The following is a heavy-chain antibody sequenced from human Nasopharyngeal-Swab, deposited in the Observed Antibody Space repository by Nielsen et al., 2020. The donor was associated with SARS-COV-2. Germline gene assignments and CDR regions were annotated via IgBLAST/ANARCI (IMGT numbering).Heavy chain of an antibody. CDR3: ARDRRAQSGRGFGEPWNYYGMDV. V-gene: IGHV4-31*02. Sequence: SCTVSGGSISSGSYYWSWIRQHPGKGLEWIGYIYYSGSTYYNPSLKSRVTISVDTSKNQFSLKLSSVTAADTAVYYCARDRRAQSGRGFGEPWNYYGMDVWGQGTTVTVSS. CDR1: GGSISSGSYY. CDR2: IYYSGST. J-gene: IGHJ6*02. D-gene: IGHD3-10*01.